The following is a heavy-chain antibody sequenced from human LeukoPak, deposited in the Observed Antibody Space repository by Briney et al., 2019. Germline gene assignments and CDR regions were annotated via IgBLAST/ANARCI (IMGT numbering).Heavy chain of an antibody. CDR3: ARGEMNYDFWSGSQWAFDY. D-gene: IGHD3-3*01. Sequence: RQAPGXXLEWMGGIIPIFGTANYAQKFQGRVTITADESTSTAYMELSSLRSEDTAVYYCARGEMNYDFWSGSQWAFDYWGQGTLVTVSS. J-gene: IGHJ4*02. CDR2: IIPIFGTA. V-gene: IGHV1-69*01.